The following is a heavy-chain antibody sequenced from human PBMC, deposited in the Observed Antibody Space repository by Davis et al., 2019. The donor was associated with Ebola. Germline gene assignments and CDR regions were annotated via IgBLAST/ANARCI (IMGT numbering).Heavy chain of an antibody. J-gene: IGHJ2*01. CDR1: GGSINNYY. CDR3: ARIVVVAIPAAMPADWYFDL. Sequence: SETLSLTCTVSGGSINNYYWSWIRQSPGKGLESIGYIYYTGSTNYSPSLRGRLTMSVDTSSNQFSLKLKSVTASDTAIYYCARIVVVAIPAAMPADWYFDLWGRGTLVTVSS. D-gene: IGHD2-2*01. CDR2: IYYTGST. V-gene: IGHV4-59*01.